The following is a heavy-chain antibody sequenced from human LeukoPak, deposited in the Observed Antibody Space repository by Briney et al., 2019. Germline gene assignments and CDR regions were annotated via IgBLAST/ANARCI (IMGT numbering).Heavy chain of an antibody. D-gene: IGHD3-22*01. J-gene: IGHJ3*02. CDR1: GYTFTSYY. Sequence: ASVKVSCKASGYTFTSYYMHWVRQAPGQGLEWMGIINPSGGSTSYAQKFQGRVTMTRDTSTSTVYMELSSLRSEDTAVYYCARGPSPPNYYDSSGQVVSGAFDIWGQGTMVTVSS. CDR2: INPSGGST. CDR3: ARGPSPPNYYDSSGQVVSGAFDI. V-gene: IGHV1-46*01.